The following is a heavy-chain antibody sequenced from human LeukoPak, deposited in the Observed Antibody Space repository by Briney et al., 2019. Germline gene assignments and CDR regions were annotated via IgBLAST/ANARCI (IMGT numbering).Heavy chain of an antibody. CDR3: ARGLRATISYYYYMDV. J-gene: IGHJ6*03. CDR2: MNPNSGNT. CDR1: GYTFTSYD. Sequence: ASVKVSCKASGYTFTSYDINWVRQATGQGLEWMGWMNPNSGNTGYAQKFQGRVTMTRNTSISTAYMELSSLRSEDTAVYYCARGLRATISYYYYMDVWGKGTTVTVSS. D-gene: IGHD5-12*01. V-gene: IGHV1-8*01.